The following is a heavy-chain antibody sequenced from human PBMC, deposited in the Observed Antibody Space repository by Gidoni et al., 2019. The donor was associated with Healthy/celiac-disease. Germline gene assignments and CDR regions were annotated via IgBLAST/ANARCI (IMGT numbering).Heavy chain of an antibody. J-gene: IGHJ4*02. CDR1: GGSISSSRYY. Sequence: QLQLQESGPGLVKPSETLSLTCTVSGGSISSSRYYWGWIRQPPGKGLEWIGSIYYSGSTYYNPSLKSRVTISVDTSKNQFSLKLSSVTAADTAVYYCARTTIGYCSSTSCYTGPYFDYWGQGTLVTVSS. CDR3: ARTTIGYCSSTSCYTGPYFDY. CDR2: IYYSGST. D-gene: IGHD2-2*02. V-gene: IGHV4-39*01.